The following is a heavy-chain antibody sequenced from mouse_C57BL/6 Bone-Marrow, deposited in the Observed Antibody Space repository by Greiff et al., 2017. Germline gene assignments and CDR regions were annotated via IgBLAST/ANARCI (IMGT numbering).Heavy chain of an antibody. J-gene: IGHJ1*03. V-gene: IGHV5-4*01. CDR2: ISDGGSYT. D-gene: IGHD1-1*01. CDR3: ARDREVVATSWYYDV. CDR1: GFTFSSYA. Sequence: DVMLVESGGGLVKPGGSLKLSCAASGFTFSSYAMSWVRQTPEKRLEWVATISDGGSYTYYPDNVKGRFTISRDNAKNNLYLQLRHLKSEDTAMYYCARDREVVATSWYYDVGGTGTTVTVSS.